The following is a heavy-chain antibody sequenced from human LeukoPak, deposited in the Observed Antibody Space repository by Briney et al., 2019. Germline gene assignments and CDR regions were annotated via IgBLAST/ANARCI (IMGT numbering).Heavy chain of an antibody. J-gene: IGHJ4*02. CDR2: IKSKTDGGTT. D-gene: IGHD5-18*01. CDR3: TTHPHYSYGSFDY. Sequence: WIRQPPGKGLEWVGRIKSKTDGGTTDYAAPVKGRFTISRDDSKNTLYLQMNSLKTEDTAVYYCTTHPHYSYGSFDYWGQGTLVTVSS. V-gene: IGHV3-15*01.